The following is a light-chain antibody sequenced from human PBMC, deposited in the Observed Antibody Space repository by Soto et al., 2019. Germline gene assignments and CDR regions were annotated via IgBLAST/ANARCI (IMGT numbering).Light chain of an antibody. CDR1: QSVSSSY. Sequence: EIVLTQSPGTLSLSPGERATLSCRASQSVSSSYLAWYQQKPGQAPRLLIYGASSRATGIPDRFSASGSGTDLTLTISRLEPEDFAVYYCQQYGSSLFTFGPGTKVDIK. V-gene: IGKV3-20*01. CDR3: QQYGSSLFT. CDR2: GAS. J-gene: IGKJ3*01.